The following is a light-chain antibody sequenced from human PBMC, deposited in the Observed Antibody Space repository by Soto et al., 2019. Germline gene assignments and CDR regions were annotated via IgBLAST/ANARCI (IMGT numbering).Light chain of an antibody. CDR3: QQRSDWPWT. J-gene: IGKJ1*01. CDR2: DSS. V-gene: IGKV3-11*01. Sequence: EIVLTQSPGTLSLSPWERATFYCRASQSVSSSYLAWYQLKPGQAPRLLIYDSSNRAAGIPARFSGSGSGTDFTLTVSSLEPEDFVVYYCQQRSDWPWTFGQGTKVDIK. CDR1: QSVSSSY.